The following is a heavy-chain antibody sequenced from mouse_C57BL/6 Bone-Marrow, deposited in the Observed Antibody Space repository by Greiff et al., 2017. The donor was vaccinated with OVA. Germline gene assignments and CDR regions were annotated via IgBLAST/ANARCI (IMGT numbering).Heavy chain of an antibody. J-gene: IGHJ2*01. Sequence: VQLQQSGAELVKPGASVKLSCKASGYTFTSYWIHWVKQRPGQGLEWIGYLIPSSGSTKYNQKFKDKATFTADKSSSTAYMQLSSLTNEDSAVYCCARDYGIIDEGYWGQGTALPVSS. D-gene: IGHD1-1*01. CDR1: GYTFTSYW. V-gene: IGHV1-7*01. CDR3: ARDYGIIDEGY. CDR2: LIPSSGST.